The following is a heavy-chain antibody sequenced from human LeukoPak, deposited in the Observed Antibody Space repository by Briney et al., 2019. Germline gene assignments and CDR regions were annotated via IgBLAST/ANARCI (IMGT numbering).Heavy chain of an antibody. CDR2: AYYNGIS. J-gene: IGHJ5*02. CDR3: ARDKAEGLDP. CDR1: GGSISTTAHY. Sequence: PSETLSLTCTVSGGSISTTAHYWGWIRQTPGKGLEWVGFAYYNGISQYNPSLKSRVTISLDTSKNQFSLKLSSVTAADTAVYYCARDKAEGLDPWGQGILVTVSS. V-gene: IGHV4-39*07.